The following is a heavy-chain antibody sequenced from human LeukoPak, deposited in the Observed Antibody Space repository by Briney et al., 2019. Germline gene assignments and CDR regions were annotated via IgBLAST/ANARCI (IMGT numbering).Heavy chain of an antibody. J-gene: IGHJ5*02. CDR1: GYTFTSYG. Sequence: ASVKVSCKASGYTFTSYGISWVRQASGQGLEWMGWISTYNGNTDYAQKLQGRVTMTSDTSTNTAYMELRSLRSDDTAVYYCARDYRRYYDSSGDYNRFDPWGQGTLVTVSS. CDR3: ARDYRRYYDSSGDYNRFDP. V-gene: IGHV1-18*01. D-gene: IGHD3-22*01. CDR2: ISTYNGNT.